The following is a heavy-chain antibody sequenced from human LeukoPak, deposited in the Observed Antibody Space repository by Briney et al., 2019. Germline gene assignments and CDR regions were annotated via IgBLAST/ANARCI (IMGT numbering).Heavy chain of an antibody. D-gene: IGHD2-2*01. CDR1: GGSISSSSYY. Sequence: SETLSLTCTVSGGSISSSSYYWGWLRQPPGKGLEWTGSIYYSGSTYYNPSLKSRVTISVDTSKNQFSLKLSSVTAADTAAYYCAGGRCSSTSCADAFDIWGQGTMVTVSS. J-gene: IGHJ3*02. CDR2: IYYSGST. V-gene: IGHV4-39*01. CDR3: AGGRCSSTSCADAFDI.